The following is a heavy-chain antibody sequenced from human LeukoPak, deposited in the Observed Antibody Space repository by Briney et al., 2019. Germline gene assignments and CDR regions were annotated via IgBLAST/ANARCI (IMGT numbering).Heavy chain of an antibody. V-gene: IGHV3-9*01. CDR2: ISWNSGSI. J-gene: IGHJ3*02. CDR1: GFTFDDYA. CDR3: AKDLWFGELFVVGAFDI. D-gene: IGHD3-10*01. Sequence: PGRSLRLSCAASGFTFDDYAMHWVRQAPGKGLEWVSGISWNSGSIGYADSVKGRFTISRDNAKNSLYLQMNSLRAEDTALYYCAKDLWFGELFVVGAFDIWGQGTMVTVSS.